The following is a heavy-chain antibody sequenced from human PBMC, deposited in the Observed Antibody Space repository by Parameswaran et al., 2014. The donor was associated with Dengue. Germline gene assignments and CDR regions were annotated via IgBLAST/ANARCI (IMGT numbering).Heavy chain of an antibody. CDR2: IIPIFGTA. D-gene: IGHD3-10*01. V-gene: IGHV1-69*01. J-gene: IGHJ3*02. Sequence: WVRQAPGQGLEWMGGIIPIFGTANYAQKFQGRVTITADESTSTAYMELSSLRSEDTAVYYCARDDPEFDAFDIWGQGTMVTVSS. CDR3: ARDDPEFDAFDI.